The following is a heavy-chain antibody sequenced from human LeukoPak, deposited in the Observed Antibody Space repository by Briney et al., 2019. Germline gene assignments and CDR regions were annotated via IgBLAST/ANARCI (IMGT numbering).Heavy chain of an antibody. D-gene: IGHD6-13*01. CDR1: GFTFRSYD. V-gene: IGHV3-23*01. Sequence: GGSLRLSCAASGFTFRSYDMSWVRQGPGKGLEWVLGISGSGGSTYYADSVKGRFTISRDNSKNTLFLQMNSLRAEDTAVYYCARVAAAAGFDYWGQGTLVTVSS. CDR2: ISGSGGST. J-gene: IGHJ4*02. CDR3: ARVAAAAGFDY.